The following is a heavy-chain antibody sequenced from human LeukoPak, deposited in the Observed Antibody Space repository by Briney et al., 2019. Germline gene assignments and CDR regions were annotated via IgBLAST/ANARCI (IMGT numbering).Heavy chain of an antibody. V-gene: IGHV7-4-1*02. D-gene: IGHD1-26*01. CDR2: INTNTGNP. Sequence: GASVKVSCKASRYTFTPYAMNWVRQAPGQGLEWMGWINTNTGNPTYAQGFTGRFVFSLDTSVSTAYLQISSLKAEDTAVYDCAREGSYLYYYYYMDVWGKGTTVTVSS. J-gene: IGHJ6*03. CDR1: RYTFTPYA. CDR3: AREGSYLYYYYYMDV.